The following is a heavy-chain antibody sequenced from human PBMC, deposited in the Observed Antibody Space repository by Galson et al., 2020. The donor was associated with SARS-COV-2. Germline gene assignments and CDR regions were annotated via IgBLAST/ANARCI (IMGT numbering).Heavy chain of an antibody. Sequence: SETLSLTCSVSGGSISSYYWSWIRQPPGKGLEWIGYINFSGTTNYNPSLRSRVSISIHTSNNQFSLKLNSVTAADTAVYFCAREWLGRYGMDVWGQGTTVTVS. D-gene: IGHD6-19*01. CDR1: GGSISSYY. J-gene: IGHJ6*02. V-gene: IGHV4-59*01. CDR2: INFSGTT. CDR3: AREWLGRYGMDV.